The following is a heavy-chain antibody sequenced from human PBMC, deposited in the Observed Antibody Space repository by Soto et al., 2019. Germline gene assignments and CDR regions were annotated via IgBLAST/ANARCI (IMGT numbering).Heavy chain of an antibody. Sequence: EVQVVESGGGLVQPGGSLRLSCAVSGFSFGTYWMSWVRQAPGKGLEWLASIKQDGTERYHLDSVKGPFTISRDNAKESLALHMIRLRGEDTAFYYCPRDVGLITMFREALLGFFDYWGQGTLVTVSS. J-gene: IGHJ4*02. CDR2: IKQDGTER. V-gene: IGHV3-7*01. CDR1: GFSFGTYW. D-gene: IGHD3-3*01. CDR3: PRDVGLITMFREALLGFFDY.